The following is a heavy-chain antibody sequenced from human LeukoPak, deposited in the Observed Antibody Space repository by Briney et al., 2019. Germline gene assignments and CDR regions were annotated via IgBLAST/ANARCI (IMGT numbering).Heavy chain of an antibody. V-gene: IGHV4-30-4*01. CDR3: ARGDIVVVPAAPYFDD. CDR1: GGSISSGDYY. J-gene: IGHJ4*02. CDR2: IYYSGST. Sequence: PSQTLSLTCTVSGGSISSGDYYWSWIRQPPGKGLEWIGYIYYSGSTYYNPSLKSRVTISVDTSKNQFSLKLSSVTAADTAVYYCARGDIVVVPAAPYFDDWGQGTLVTVS. D-gene: IGHD2-2*01.